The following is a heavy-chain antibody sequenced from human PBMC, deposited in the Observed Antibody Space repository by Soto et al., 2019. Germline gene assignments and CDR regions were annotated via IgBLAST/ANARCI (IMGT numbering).Heavy chain of an antibody. J-gene: IGHJ4*02. CDR2: VSYNGRKE. CDR3: ARAPGIGAMAPCCY. Sequence: QVQLVESGGGVVQPGRSLRLSCVASGFTFSNYGMHWVRQAPGKGLEWVALVSYNGRKEYYADSVKGRFSISRDNSKNTLYLQMNSLRAEDTAVYYCARAPGIGAMAPCCYWGQGTLVTVSS. V-gene: IGHV3-30*03. CDR1: GFTFSNYG. D-gene: IGHD5-18*01.